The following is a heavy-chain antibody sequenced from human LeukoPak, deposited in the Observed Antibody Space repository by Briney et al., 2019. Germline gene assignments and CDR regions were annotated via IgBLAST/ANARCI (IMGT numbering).Heavy chain of an antibody. J-gene: IGHJ4*02. CDR2: ISSSSSYI. D-gene: IGHD3-22*01. CDR1: GFTFSSYA. Sequence: GGSLRLSCAASGFTFSSYAMHWVRQAPGKGLEWVSSISSSSSYIYYADSVKGRFTISRDNAKNSLYLQMNSLRAEDTAVYYCARVVVIEDYWGQGTLVTVSS. V-gene: IGHV3-21*01. CDR3: ARVVVIEDY.